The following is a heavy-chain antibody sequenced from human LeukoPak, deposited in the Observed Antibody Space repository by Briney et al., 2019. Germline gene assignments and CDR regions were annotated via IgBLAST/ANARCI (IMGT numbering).Heavy chain of an antibody. J-gene: IGHJ4*02. V-gene: IGHV3-21*01. CDR1: GFTFSSYS. CDR2: ISSSSSFI. Sequence: GGSLRLSCAASGFTFSSYSMSWVRQAPGKGLEWVSSISSSSSFIYYADSVKGRFTISRDNAKNSLYLQMNSLRAEDTAVYYCARGRSGSYLDYWGQGTLVTVSS. CDR3: ARGRSGSYLDY. D-gene: IGHD1-26*01.